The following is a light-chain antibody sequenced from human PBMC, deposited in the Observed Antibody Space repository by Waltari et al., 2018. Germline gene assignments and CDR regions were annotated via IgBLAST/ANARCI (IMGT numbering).Light chain of an antibody. CDR3: QQYSQSPIT. CDR1: QSVTSTY. V-gene: IGKV3-20*01. CDR2: GAS. J-gene: IGKJ5*01. Sequence: EIVLPQSPGTLSLSPGERATLSCRASQSVTSTYLAWYQQKPGRSPRLLIYGASSRATGVPDRFSGGGSATDFTLTITRLEPEDFAVYYCQQYSQSPITFGQGTRLDNK.